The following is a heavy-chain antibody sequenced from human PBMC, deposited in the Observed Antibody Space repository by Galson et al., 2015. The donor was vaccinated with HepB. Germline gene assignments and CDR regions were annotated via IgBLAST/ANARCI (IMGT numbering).Heavy chain of an antibody. CDR3: AKGLDYDSSGYSNIFDY. V-gene: IGHV3-9*01. CDR1: GFTFDDYA. D-gene: IGHD3-22*01. CDR2: ISWNSGSI. J-gene: IGHJ4*02. Sequence: SLRLSCAASGFTFDDYAMHWVRQAPGKGLEWVSGISWNSGSIGYADSVKGRFTISRDNAKNSLYLQMNSLRAEDTALYYCAKGLDYDSSGYSNIFDYWGQGTLVTVSS.